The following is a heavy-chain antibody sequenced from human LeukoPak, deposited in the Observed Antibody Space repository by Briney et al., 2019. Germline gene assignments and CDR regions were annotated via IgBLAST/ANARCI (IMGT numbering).Heavy chain of an antibody. D-gene: IGHD2-21*01. CDR3: ARDPDILLGVNFDY. Sequence: QTGGSLRLSCSMSGFDFENYGMHWFRQRPGKGLEWVSSITWNTGNLGYGDSVEGRFTVSRDNAQNSLYLQMHSLRAEDTAVYYCARDPDILLGVNFDYWGQGALVIVSS. V-gene: IGHV3-9*01. J-gene: IGHJ4*02. CDR1: GFDFENYG. CDR2: ITWNTGNL.